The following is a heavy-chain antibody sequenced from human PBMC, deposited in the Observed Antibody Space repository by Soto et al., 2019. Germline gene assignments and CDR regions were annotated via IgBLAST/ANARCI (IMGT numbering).Heavy chain of an antibody. CDR2: INHSGST. CDR3: ARGRVVKRSGYYYYLDV. CDR1: EGTFGGHF. D-gene: IGHD2-21*01. Sequence: SVTHSLTCAVYEGTFGGHFLRWISQPPGKGLEWIGEINHSGSTNYNPSLKSRVTISVDTSKNQFSLKLSSVTAADTAVYYCARGRVVKRSGYYYYLDVWGKGTTVTVSS. J-gene: IGHJ6*03. V-gene: IGHV4-34*01.